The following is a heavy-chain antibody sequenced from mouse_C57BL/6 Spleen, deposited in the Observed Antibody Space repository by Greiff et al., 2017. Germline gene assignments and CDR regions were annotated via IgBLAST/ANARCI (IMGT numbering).Heavy chain of an antibody. CDR1: GFTFSDYG. V-gene: IGHV5-17*01. J-gene: IGHJ4*01. Sequence: EVMLVESGGGLVKPGGSLKLSCAASGFTFSDYGMHWVRQAPEKGLEWVAYISSGSSTIYYADTVKGRFTISRDNAKNTLFLQMTSLRSGDTAMYYVARRGGATLVARYAMDYWGQGTSVTVSS. D-gene: IGHD1-1*01. CDR2: ISSGSSTI. CDR3: ARRGGATLVARYAMDY.